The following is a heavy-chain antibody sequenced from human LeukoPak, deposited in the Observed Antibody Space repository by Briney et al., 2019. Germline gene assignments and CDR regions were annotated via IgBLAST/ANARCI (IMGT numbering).Heavy chain of an antibody. V-gene: IGHV3-23*01. D-gene: IGHD6-19*01. J-gene: IGHJ4*02. CDR1: GLTFSSYA. CDR3: AKNSRRQWLVQQYFDY. Sequence: PGGSLRLSYAASGLTFSSYAMSWVRQAPGKGLEWVSAISGSGGSTYYADSVKGRFTISRDNSKNTLYLQMNSLRAEDTAVYYCAKNSRRQWLVQQYFDYWGQGTLVTVSS. CDR2: ISGSGGST.